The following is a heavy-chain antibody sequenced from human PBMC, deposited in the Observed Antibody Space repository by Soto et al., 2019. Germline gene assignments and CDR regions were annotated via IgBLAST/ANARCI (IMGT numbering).Heavy chain of an antibody. CDR1: GYTFTSYA. Sequence: ASVKVSCFASGYTFTSYAMHWVRQAPGQRPEWMGWINAGNGNTKYSQKFQGRVTITRDTSASTAYMELRSLISEDTVVYFCARGYTFPFNPRGQATLVTVSS. CDR2: INAGNGNT. CDR3: ARGYTFPFNP. V-gene: IGHV1-3*01. D-gene: IGHD1-26*01. J-gene: IGHJ5*02.